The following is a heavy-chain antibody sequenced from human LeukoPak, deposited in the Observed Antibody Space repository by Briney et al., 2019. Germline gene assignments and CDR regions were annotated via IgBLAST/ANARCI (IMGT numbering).Heavy chain of an antibody. Sequence: ASETLSLTCTVSGGSISSSSYYWGWIRQPPGKGLEWIGSIYYSGSTYYNPSLKSRVTISVDTSKNQFSLKLSSVTAADTAVYYCATSWGYSYPATPRNWFDPWGQGTLVTVSS. CDR1: GGSISSSSYY. V-gene: IGHV4-39*01. CDR3: ATSWGYSYPATPRNWFDP. J-gene: IGHJ5*02. CDR2: IYYSGST. D-gene: IGHD5-18*01.